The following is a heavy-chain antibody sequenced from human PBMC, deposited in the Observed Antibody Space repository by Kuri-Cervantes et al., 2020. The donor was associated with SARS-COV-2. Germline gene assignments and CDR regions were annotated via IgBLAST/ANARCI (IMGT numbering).Heavy chain of an antibody. J-gene: IGHJ4*02. CDR2: IKGDGSKA. Sequence: ASGCVVSSYWMHWVREAPGKGLEWVAVIKGDGSKAYSVDSLAGRFIISRDKAKRSVYLQMNSLRGDDTAIYYFPREPEFGALDYWGQGTLVTVSS. CDR3: PREPEFGALDY. D-gene: IGHD3-10*01. CDR1: GCVVSSYW. V-gene: IGHV3-7*03.